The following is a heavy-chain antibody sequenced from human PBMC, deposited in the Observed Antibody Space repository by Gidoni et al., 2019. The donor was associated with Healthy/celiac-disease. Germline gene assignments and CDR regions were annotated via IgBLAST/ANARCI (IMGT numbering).Heavy chain of an antibody. J-gene: IGHJ5*02. CDR2: ISSSSSYI. V-gene: IGHV3-21*01. D-gene: IGHD4-17*01. CDR3: AGSDDYGEMGDWFDP. Sequence: EVQLVESGGGLVKPGGSLRLSCAASGFTFSSYSMNWVRQAPGKGLEWVSSISSSSSYIYYADSVKGRFTISRDNAKNSLYLQMNSLRAEDTAVYYCAGSDDYGEMGDWFDPWGQGTLVTVSS. CDR1: GFTFSSYS.